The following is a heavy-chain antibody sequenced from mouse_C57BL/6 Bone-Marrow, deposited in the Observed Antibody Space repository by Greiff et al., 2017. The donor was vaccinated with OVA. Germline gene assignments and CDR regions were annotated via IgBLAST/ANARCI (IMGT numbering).Heavy chain of an antibody. J-gene: IGHJ2*01. V-gene: IGHV1-54*01. CDR3: ARPTVVPHYFDY. Sequence: VQLQQSGAELVRPGTSVKVSCKASGYAFTNYLIEWVKQRPGQGLEWIGVINPGSGGTNYNEKFKGKATLTADKSSSTAYMQLSSLTSEDSAVYFCARPTVVPHYFDYWDQGTTLTVSS. CDR2: INPGSGGT. CDR1: GYAFTNYL. D-gene: IGHD1-1*01.